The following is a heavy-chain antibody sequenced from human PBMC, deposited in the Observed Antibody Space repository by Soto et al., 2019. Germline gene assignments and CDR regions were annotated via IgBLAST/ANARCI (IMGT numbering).Heavy chain of an antibody. CDR2: IYYSGST. CDR1: GGSISSSSYY. D-gene: IGHD1-26*01. CDR3: ARRWELISGFDY. Sequence: QLQLQESGPGLVKPSETLSLTCTVSGGSISSSSYYWGWIRQPPGKGLEWIGSIYYSGSTYYNPSLKSRVTISVDTSKNQFSLKLSSVTAADTAVYYCARRWELISGFDYWGQGTLVTVSS. V-gene: IGHV4-39*01. J-gene: IGHJ4*02.